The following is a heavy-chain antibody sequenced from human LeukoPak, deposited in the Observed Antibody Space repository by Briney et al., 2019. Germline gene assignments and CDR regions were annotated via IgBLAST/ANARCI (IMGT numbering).Heavy chain of an antibody. J-gene: IGHJ4*02. CDR3: ARAKPNWNPPDY. CDR2: IFDGGNT. V-gene: IGHV4-59*08. CDR1: GGSITSNV. D-gene: IGHD1-1*01. Sequence: SETLSLTCTVSGGSITSNVWSWIRQPPGKGLEWIGYIFDGGNTRYNPSHSRRATISRDTYKTQFSLRLSSVTDADTAVYYCARAKPNWNPPDYWGQGTLVTISS.